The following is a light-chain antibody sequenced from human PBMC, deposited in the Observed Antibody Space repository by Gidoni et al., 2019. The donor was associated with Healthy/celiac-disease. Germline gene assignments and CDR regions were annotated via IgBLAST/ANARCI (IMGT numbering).Light chain of an antibody. CDR2: DVN. CDR1: RSDVGTYKF. CDR3: CSYAGTDIHYV. V-gene: IGLV2-11*01. J-gene: IGLJ1*01. Sequence: QSALAQPRSVSGSPGQSVTISCTGTRSDVGTYKFVSLYQQHPGKAPKVVIFDVNQRPSGVPDRFSGSKSGATASLTISGLQADDDADYYCCSYAGTDIHYVFGTGTKVTVL.